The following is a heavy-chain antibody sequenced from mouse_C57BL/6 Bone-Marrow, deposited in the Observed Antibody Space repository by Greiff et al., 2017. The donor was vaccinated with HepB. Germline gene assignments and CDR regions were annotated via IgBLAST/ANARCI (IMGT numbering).Heavy chain of an antibody. D-gene: IGHD1-1*01. Sequence: EVKLQESGPGLVKPSQSLSLTCSVTGYSITSGYYWNWIRQFPGNKLEWMGYISYDGSNNYNPSLKNRISITRDTSKNQFFLKLNSVTTEDTATYYCAGGNYGSYFDYWGQGTTLTVSS. CDR1: GYSITSGYY. CDR3: AGGNYGSYFDY. V-gene: IGHV3-6*01. J-gene: IGHJ2*01. CDR2: ISYDGSN.